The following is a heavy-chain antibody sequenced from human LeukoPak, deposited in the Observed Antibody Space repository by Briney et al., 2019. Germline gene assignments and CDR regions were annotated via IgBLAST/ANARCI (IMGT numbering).Heavy chain of an antibody. D-gene: IGHD6-6*01. J-gene: IGHJ5*02. Sequence: PSETLSLTCAVHGGSFNSYSWSWIRQPPGKGLEWIGEVTHGGSTNYNPSLKSRVTISVDTSRNQFSLKLSSVTAADTAVYYCARESIAARPWFDPWGQGTLVTVSS. CDR1: GGSFNSYS. CDR2: VTHGGST. CDR3: ARESIAARPWFDP. V-gene: IGHV4-34*01.